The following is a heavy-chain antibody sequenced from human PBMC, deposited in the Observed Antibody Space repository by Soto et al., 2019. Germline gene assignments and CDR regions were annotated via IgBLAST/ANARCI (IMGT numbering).Heavy chain of an antibody. Sequence: GESLKISCAVSGFNVSASALHWVRQASGKGLEWIARIRTKANNYAAQYADSVKGRFTVSRDDSKRTAYLQMDSLRTEDTAIYYCTRLGAAQGDYYYMDVWGKGTTVTVSS. J-gene: IGHJ6*03. V-gene: IGHV3-73*01. D-gene: IGHD6-13*01. CDR2: IRTKANNYAA. CDR3: TRLGAAQGDYYYMDV. CDR1: GFNVSASA.